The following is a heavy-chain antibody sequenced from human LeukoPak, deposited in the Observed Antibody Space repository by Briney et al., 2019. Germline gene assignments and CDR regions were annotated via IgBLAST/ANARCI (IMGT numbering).Heavy chain of an antibody. CDR2: IYYSGST. CDR3: ARPNWNDLHFDY. J-gene: IGHJ4*02. D-gene: IGHD1-1*01. Sequence: SETLSLTCTVSGGSISSYYWSWIRQPPGKGLEWIGSIYYSGSTYYNPSLKSRVTISVDTSKNQFSLKLSSVTAADTAVYYCARPNWNDLHFDYWGQGTLVTVSS. V-gene: IGHV4-59*12. CDR1: GGSISSYY.